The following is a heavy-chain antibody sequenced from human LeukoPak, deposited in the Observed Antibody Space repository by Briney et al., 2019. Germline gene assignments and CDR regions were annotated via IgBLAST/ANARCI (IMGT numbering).Heavy chain of an antibody. CDR1: GYTFTSYA. D-gene: IGHD6-13*01. CDR2: INAGNGNT. Sequence: ASVKVSCKASGYTFTSYAMHWVRQAPGQRLEWMGWINAGNGNTKYSQKFQGRVTITRDTSASTAYMELSSLRSEDTAVYYCARGKAAAGSGYYYGMDVWGQGTTVTVSS. CDR3: ARGKAAAGSGYYYGMDV. V-gene: IGHV1-3*01. J-gene: IGHJ6*02.